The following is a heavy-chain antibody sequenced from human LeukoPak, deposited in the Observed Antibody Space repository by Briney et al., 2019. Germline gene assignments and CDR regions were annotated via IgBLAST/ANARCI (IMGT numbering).Heavy chain of an antibody. CDR3: AGGLWFGELWGDNWFDP. V-gene: IGHV4-39*01. CDR2: IYYSGST. J-gene: IGHJ5*02. Sequence: SETLSLTCTVSGVSISSSSYYWGWIRQPPGKGLEWFGSIYYSGSTYYNPSLKSRVTISVDTSKNQFSLKLSSVTAADTAVYYCAGGLWFGELWGDNWFDPWGQGTLVTVSS. CDR1: GVSISSSSYY. D-gene: IGHD3-10*01.